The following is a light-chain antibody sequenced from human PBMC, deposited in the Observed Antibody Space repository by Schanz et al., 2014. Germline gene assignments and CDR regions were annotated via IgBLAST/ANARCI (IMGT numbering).Light chain of an antibody. J-gene: IGLJ3*02. Sequence: QSVLTQPASVSGSPGQSITISCTGTSSDVGSYNLVSWYQQHPGKAPKLMIYEGTKRPSGVSNRFSASKSGNTASLTISRLQAEDEADYYCCSYTSSNTVVFGGGTKLTVL. CDR1: SSDVGSYNL. V-gene: IGLV2-14*02. CDR3: CSYTSSNTVV. CDR2: EGT.